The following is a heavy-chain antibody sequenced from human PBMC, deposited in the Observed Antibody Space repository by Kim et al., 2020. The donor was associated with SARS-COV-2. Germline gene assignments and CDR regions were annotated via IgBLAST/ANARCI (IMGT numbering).Heavy chain of an antibody. CDR3: VRDAYGTERATGH. J-gene: IGHJ4*02. D-gene: IGHD1-26*01. V-gene: IGHV3-30*10. Sequence: YYRDSVKGRFTISRDNSKNTLYLQMNSLRPEDTAVYYCVRDAYGTERATGHWGQGTRVTVSS.